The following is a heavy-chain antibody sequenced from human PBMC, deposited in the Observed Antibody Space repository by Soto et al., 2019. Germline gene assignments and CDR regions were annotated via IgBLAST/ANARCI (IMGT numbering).Heavy chain of an antibody. V-gene: IGHV1-46*03. J-gene: IGHJ6*03. D-gene: IGHD2-2*03. Sequence: QVQLVQSGAEVKKPGASVKVSCKASGYTFTSYYMHWVRQAPGQGLEWMGIINPSGGSTSYAQKCQGRVTMTRDTSTSTVYMELSSLRSEDTAVYYCARGGYCSSTSCYQYYYYYYMDVWGKGTTFTVSS. CDR1: GYTFTSYY. CDR3: ARGGYCSSTSCYQYYYYYYMDV. CDR2: INPSGGST.